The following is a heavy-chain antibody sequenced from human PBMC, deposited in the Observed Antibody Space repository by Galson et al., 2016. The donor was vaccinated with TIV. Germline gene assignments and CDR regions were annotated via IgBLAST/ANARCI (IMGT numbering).Heavy chain of an antibody. CDR1: GFAFSGYA. Sequence: SLRLSCAASGFAFSGYAMSWVRQAPGKGLEWVSSIGGIGVNTYYADPVKGRFTISRDNSKNTLYLQMNNLRAEDTAVYYCAKDKQWVADCGDYWGQGILVTVSS. CDR3: AKDKQWVADCGDY. D-gene: IGHD2-21*01. V-gene: IGHV3-23*01. CDR2: IGGIGVNT. J-gene: IGHJ4*02.